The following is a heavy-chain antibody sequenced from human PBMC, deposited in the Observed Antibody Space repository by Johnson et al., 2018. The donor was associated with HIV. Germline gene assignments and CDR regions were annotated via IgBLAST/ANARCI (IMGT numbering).Heavy chain of an antibody. CDR3: ARGRLLDAFDI. J-gene: IGHJ3*02. Sequence: VQLVESGGGVVQPGRSLRLSCAASGFTVSSNYMTWVRQSPGKGLEWVSVIYSGGSTYYADSVKGRFTISRDTSKNTLYLQMNNLRVEDTAMFFCARGRLLDAFDIWGQGTMVTVSS. CDR1: GFTVSSNY. D-gene: IGHD2-15*01. CDR2: IYSGGST. V-gene: IGHV3-66*01.